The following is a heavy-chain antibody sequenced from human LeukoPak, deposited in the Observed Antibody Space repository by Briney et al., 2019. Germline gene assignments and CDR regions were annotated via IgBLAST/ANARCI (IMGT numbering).Heavy chain of an antibody. CDR3: ASLRLGELSWFDY. J-gene: IGHJ4*02. CDR2: IIPIFGTA. CDR1: GGTFSSYA. D-gene: IGHD3-16*02. V-gene: IGHV1-69*13. Sequence: SVRVSCKASGGTFSSYAISWVRQAPGQGLEWMGGIIPIFGTANYAQKFQGRVTITADESTSTAYMELSSLRSEDTAVYYCASLRLGELSWFDYWGQGTLVTVSS.